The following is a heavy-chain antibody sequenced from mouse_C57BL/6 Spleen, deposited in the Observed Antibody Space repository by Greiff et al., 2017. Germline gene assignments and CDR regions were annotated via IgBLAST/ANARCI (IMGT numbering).Heavy chain of an antibody. CDR1: GYTFTSYW. CDR3: ARWVRGLFAY. D-gene: IGHD3-1*01. Sequence: QVQLQQPGAELVMPGASVKLSCKASGYTFTSYWMHWVKQRPGQGLEWIGEIDPSDSYTNYNQKFKGKSTLTVDKSSSTAYMQLSSLTSEDSAVXYCARWVRGLFAYWGQGTLVTVSA. J-gene: IGHJ3*01. V-gene: IGHV1-69*01. CDR2: IDPSDSYT.